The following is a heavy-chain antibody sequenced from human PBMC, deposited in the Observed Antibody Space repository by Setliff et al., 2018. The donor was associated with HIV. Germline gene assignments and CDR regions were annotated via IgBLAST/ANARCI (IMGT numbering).Heavy chain of an antibody. V-gene: IGHV5-51*01. CDR1: GYSFTNYW. CDR3: ARLDSDALRYFDY. Sequence: HGESLKISCKGSGYSFTNYWIGWVRQMPGKGLEWMGIINPGDSETRYNPPFQGQVTISADKSITTAYLQWSSLKASDTAMYYCARLDSDALRYFDYWGQGTLVTVSS. J-gene: IGHJ4*02. CDR2: INPGDSET. D-gene: IGHD3-16*01.